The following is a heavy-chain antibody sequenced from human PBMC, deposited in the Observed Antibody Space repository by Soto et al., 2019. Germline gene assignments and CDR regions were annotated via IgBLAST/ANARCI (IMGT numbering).Heavy chain of an antibody. D-gene: IGHD3-9*01. CDR1: AFIFSDYA. Sequence: GGSLRLSCAASAFIFSDYAMTWVRQAPGKGLEWVSTISRDAASTHYADSVTGRFTISRDNSKNTLYLQMSSLRGEDTALYYCAKDPSTGYADHWGQGTLVTVSS. V-gene: IGHV3-23*01. J-gene: IGHJ4*02. CDR3: AKDPSTGYADH. CDR2: ISRDAAST.